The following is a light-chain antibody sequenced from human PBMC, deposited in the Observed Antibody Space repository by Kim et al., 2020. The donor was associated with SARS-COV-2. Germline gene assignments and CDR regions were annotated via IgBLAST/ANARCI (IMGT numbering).Light chain of an antibody. J-gene: IGLJ2*01. CDR1: SLRTYY. V-gene: IGLV3-19*01. Sequence: SSELTQDPAVSVALGQTVRITCQGDSLRTYYASWYQQKPGQAPALVIYPKNNRPSGIPDRFSGSSSGDTASLTITGAQAEDEGDYCCKSRDTSGDRLVFGGGTKLTVL. CDR2: PKN. CDR3: KSRDTSGDRLV.